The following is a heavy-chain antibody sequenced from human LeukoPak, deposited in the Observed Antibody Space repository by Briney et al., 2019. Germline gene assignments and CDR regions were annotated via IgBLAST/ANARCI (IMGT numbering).Heavy chain of an antibody. J-gene: IGHJ4*02. D-gene: IGHD3-22*01. CDR3: TTEDSSGYYSFDY. CDR2: IKSKTDGGTT. CDR1: GFTFSSSW. V-gene: IGHV3-15*01. Sequence: GGSLRLSCAASGFTFSSSWMHWVRQAPGKGLEWVGRIKSKTDGGTTDYAAPVKGRFTISRDDSKNTLYLQMNSLKTEDTAVYYCTTEDSSGYYSFDYWGQGTLVTVSS.